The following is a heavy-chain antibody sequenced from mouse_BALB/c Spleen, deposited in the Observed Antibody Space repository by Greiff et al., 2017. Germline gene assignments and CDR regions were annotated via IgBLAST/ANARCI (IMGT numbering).Heavy chain of an antibody. CDR2: ISDGGSYT. CDR3: ARDEGAMDY. J-gene: IGHJ4*01. CDR1: GFTFSDYY. Sequence: EVQLVESGAGLVKPGGSLKLSCAASGFTFSDYYMHWVRQTPEKRLEWVATISDGGSYTYYPDSVKGRFTISRDNAKNNLYLQMSSLKSEDTAMYYCARDEGAMDYWGQGTSVTVSS. V-gene: IGHV5-4*02.